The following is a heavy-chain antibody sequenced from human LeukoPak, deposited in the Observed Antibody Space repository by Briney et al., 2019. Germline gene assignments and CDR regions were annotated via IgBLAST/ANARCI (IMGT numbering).Heavy chain of an antibody. CDR2: ISAYNGNT. J-gene: IGHJ6*03. Sequence: GASVKVSCKASGYTFTSYGISWVRQAPGQGLEWMGWISAYNGNTNYAQKLQGRVTMTTDTSTSTAYMELSSLRTEDTAVYYCATEGAHYYMDVWGKGTTVTVSS. V-gene: IGHV1-18*01. CDR3: ATEGAHYYMDV. CDR1: GYTFTSYG. D-gene: IGHD3-16*01.